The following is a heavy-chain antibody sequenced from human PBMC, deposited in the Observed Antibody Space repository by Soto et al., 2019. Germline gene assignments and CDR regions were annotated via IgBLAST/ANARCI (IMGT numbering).Heavy chain of an antibody. J-gene: IGHJ3*02. D-gene: IGHD3-10*01. Sequence: QLQLQESGPGLVKPSETQSLTCTVSGGSISSSSYYWGWIRQPPGKGLEWIGSIYYSGSTYYNPFLKSRVTISVDTSKNQFSMKLSSVIAADTAVYYCARHSDDPYYPYFDIWGHGTMVTVSS. CDR3: ARHSDDPYYPYFDI. V-gene: IGHV4-39*01. CDR1: GGSISSSSYY. CDR2: IYYSGST.